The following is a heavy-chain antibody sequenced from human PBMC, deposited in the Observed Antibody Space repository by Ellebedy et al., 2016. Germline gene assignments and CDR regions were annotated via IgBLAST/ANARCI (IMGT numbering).Heavy chain of an antibody. V-gene: IGHV3-74*01. CDR3: VRDLHGYNDQ. D-gene: IGHD3-10*01. Sequence: GESLKISCAGSGFYWMHWVRQAPGKGLVWVSRINPEETTTNYADSVRGRFAIPRDIAKNTVYLQMNSLRVEDTAVYYCVRDLHGYNDQWGQGTLVTVSS. J-gene: IGHJ4*02. CDR2: INPEETTT. CDR1: GFYW.